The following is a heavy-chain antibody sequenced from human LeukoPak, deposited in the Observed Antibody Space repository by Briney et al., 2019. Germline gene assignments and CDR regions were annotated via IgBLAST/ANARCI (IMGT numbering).Heavy chain of an antibody. CDR1: GASISSGFW. CDR3: ARSDDHYFDY. Sequence: SETLSLTCAVSGASISSGFWWGWVRQPPGKGLEWIGEIYNSGVTNYNPSLKSRVTVSVDKSKNQFSLKLKSVTAADTAVYYCARSDDHYFDYWGQGTLVTVSS. V-gene: IGHV4-4*02. CDR2: IYNSGVT. D-gene: IGHD1-1*01. J-gene: IGHJ4*02.